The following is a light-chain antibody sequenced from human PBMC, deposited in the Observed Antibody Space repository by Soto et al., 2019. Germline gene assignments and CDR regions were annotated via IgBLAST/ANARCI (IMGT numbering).Light chain of an antibody. CDR3: RHYTSYSET. J-gene: IGKJ1*01. CDR1: QSISTW. V-gene: IGKV1-5*03. Sequence: DIQMTQSPSTLSASVGDRVTITCRSSQSISTWLAWYQQKPGQAPKLLIYQASSLESGVPSRFSVSGSGTEFTLTITSLKPDDFATYYCRHYTSYSETFGQGTKVEIK. CDR2: QAS.